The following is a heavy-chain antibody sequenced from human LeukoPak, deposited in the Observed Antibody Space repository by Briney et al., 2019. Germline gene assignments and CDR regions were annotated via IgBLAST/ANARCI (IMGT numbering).Heavy chain of an antibody. CDR3: ARFAAGGSYYYYMDV. D-gene: IGHD6-25*01. CDR2: IGTSSTTI. Sequence: GGSLRLSCAASGFTFSSYTMNWVRQTPGKGLEWVSNIGTSSTTIYYADSVKGRFTISRDNAKKSLYLQMNSLRADDTAVYYCARFAAGGSYYYYMDVWGKGTTVTVSS. V-gene: IGHV3-48*01. CDR1: GFTFSSYT. J-gene: IGHJ6*03.